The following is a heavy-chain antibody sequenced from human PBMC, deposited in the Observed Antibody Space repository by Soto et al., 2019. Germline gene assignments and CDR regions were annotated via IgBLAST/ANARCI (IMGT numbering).Heavy chain of an antibody. V-gene: IGHV3-48*02. CDR2: ISSSSSTI. Sequence: GSLRLSCAASGFTFSSYSMNWVRQAPGKGLEWVSYISSSSSTIYYADSVKGRFTISRDNAKNSLYLQMNSLRDEDTAVYYCARDYCSSTSCCTLYYYYGMDVWGQGTTVTVSS. D-gene: IGHD2-2*02. CDR3: ARDYCSSTSCCTLYYYYGMDV. CDR1: GFTFSSYS. J-gene: IGHJ6*02.